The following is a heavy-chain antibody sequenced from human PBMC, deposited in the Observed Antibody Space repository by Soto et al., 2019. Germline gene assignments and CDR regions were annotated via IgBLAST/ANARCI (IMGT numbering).Heavy chain of an antibody. CDR2: ISVFNGYA. D-gene: IGHD1-1*01. CDR1: GYSFHNSG. V-gene: IGHV1-18*01. J-gene: IGHJ5*01. CDR3: SKNGTTWFAS. Sequence: QVQLVQSGPELKKPGASVKVSCKTFGYSFHNSGISWVRQAPGQGLEWMGWISVFNGYAHYAQKFQGRVIMTADTVTNTAYMELRGLRSDDTAMYYCSKNGTTWFASWGQGSPVTVSS.